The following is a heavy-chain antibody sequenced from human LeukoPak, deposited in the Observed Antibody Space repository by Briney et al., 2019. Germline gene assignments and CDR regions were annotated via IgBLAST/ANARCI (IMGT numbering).Heavy chain of an antibody. CDR3: ASVEMATITY. V-gene: IGHV3-21*01. CDR1: GFTFSSYS. D-gene: IGHD5-24*01. CDR2: ISSSSSYI. Sequence: GGSLRLSCAASGFTFSSYSMNWVRQAPGKRLEVVSSISSSSSYIYYADSVKSRFTISRDNAKNSLYLQMNSLRAEDTAVSYCASVEMATITYWGQGTLVTVSS. J-gene: IGHJ4*02.